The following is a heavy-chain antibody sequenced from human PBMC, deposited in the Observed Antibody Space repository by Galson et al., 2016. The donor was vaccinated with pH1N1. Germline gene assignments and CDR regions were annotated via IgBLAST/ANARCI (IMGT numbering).Heavy chain of an antibody. V-gene: IGHV4-34*01. CDR2: IDHSGST. J-gene: IGHJ6*03. CDR3: ARGNPYHHYYSSMDV. CDR1: GGSFSGYY. Sequence: LSLTCAVYGGSFSGYYWSWIRQPPGKGLEWIGEIDHSGSTKYNPSLKSRVIISVDTSKNQFSLSLSSVTAADTAVYYCARGNPYHHYYSSMDVWGKGTTVTASS. D-gene: IGHD3-16*01.